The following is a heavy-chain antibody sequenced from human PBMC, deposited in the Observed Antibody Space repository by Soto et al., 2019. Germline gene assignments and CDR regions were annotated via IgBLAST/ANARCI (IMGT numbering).Heavy chain of an antibody. Sequence: GGSLRLSCAASGFTFSSYAMSWVRQAPGKGLERVSAISGSGGSTYYADSVKGRFTISRDNSKNTLYLQMNSLRAEDTAVYYCAKDLGYYGSGDLPYYFDYWGQGTLVTVSS. CDR3: AKDLGYYGSGDLPYYFDY. V-gene: IGHV3-23*01. J-gene: IGHJ4*02. CDR1: GFTFSSYA. D-gene: IGHD3-10*01. CDR2: ISGSGGST.